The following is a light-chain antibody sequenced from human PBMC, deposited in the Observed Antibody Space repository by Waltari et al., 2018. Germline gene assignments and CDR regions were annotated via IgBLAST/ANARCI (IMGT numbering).Light chain of an antibody. Sequence: DIQMTQSPFPLSASVGDSIPITCRASQGISNYLNWYQQKPGKAPKLLMYAASSLQSGVPSRFSGSGSGTAFTLTISSLQPEDFATYYCQQSYSTPYTFGQGTKLEIK. V-gene: IGKV1-39*01. J-gene: IGKJ2*01. CDR3: QQSYSTPYT. CDR2: AAS. CDR1: QGISNY.